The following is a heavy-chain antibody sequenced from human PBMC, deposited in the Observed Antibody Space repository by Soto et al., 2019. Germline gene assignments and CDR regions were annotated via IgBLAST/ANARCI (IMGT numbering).Heavy chain of an antibody. CDR2: ISSSSSYI. CDR3: ARGLGFRWGELSGGVLYYFDY. Sequence: ESGGGLVMPGGSLRLSCAASGFTFSSYSMKWVRQAPGKGLEWVSSISSSSSYIYYADSVKGRFTISRDNAKNSLYLQMNSLRAEDTAVYYCARGLGFRWGELSGGVLYYFDYWGQGTLVTVSS. D-gene: IGHD3-16*02. J-gene: IGHJ4*02. CDR1: GFTFSSYS. V-gene: IGHV3-21*01.